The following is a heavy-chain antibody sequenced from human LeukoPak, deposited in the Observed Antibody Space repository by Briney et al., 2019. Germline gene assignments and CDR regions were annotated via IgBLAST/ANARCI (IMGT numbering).Heavy chain of an antibody. CDR1: GGSFSGYY. CDR2: INHSGST. J-gene: IGHJ4*02. D-gene: IGHD5-18*01. Sequence: SETLSLTCAVYGGSFSGYYWSWIRQPPGKGLEWIGEINHSGSTNYNPSLKSRVTISVDTSKNQFSLKLSSVTAADTAVYYCARGDTALVMDYWGQGTLVTVSS. V-gene: IGHV4-34*01. CDR3: ARGDTALVMDY.